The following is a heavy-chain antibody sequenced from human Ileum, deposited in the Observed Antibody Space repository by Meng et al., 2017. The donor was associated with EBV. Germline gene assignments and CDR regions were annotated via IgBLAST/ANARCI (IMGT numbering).Heavy chain of an antibody. CDR2: SKYAGST. Sequence: QGGSRLSKPSEVLALTSVVVCGSFSGYFWPWITQAPGRGPEWIGESKYAGSTNYNTSLKSRVTISVDTSKKQFSLNLTSVTAADTAVYYCARVMRRVNYNSGWYAKFWGQGNLVTGSS. V-gene: IGHV4-34*01. J-gene: IGHJ4*02. CDR1: CGSFSGYF. CDR3: ARVMRRVNYNSGWYAKF. D-gene: IGHD6-19*01.